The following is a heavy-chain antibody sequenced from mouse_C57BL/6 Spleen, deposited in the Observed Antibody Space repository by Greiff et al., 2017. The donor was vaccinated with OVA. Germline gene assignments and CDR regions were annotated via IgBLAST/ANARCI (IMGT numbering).Heavy chain of an antibody. CDR1: GYTFTYYN. Sequence: DVPLHPSGPELVNPVASVKIPCKASGYTFTYYNMDWVKQSHGKSLEWIGDINPNNGGTIYNQKFKGKATLTVDKSSSTAYMELRSLTSEDTAVYYCARSRSNYPFAYWGQVTLVTVSA. CDR2: INPNNGGT. V-gene: IGHV1-18*01. J-gene: IGHJ3*01. D-gene: IGHD2-5*01. CDR3: ARSRSNYPFAY.